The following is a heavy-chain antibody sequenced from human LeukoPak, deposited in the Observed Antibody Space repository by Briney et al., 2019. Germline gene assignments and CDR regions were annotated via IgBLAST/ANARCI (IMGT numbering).Heavy chain of an antibody. Sequence: SQTLSLTCSDSGGSISSGYYYWSWIRQPPGQGLKWIGYIYYTGITYYNPSLKSRVTISVDTSKNQFSLKLSSVTAADTAVYYCARDRSGYGHLDYWGQGTLVTVSS. CDR1: GGSISSGYYY. CDR2: IYYTGIT. V-gene: IGHV4-30-4*01. J-gene: IGHJ4*02. D-gene: IGHD5-12*01. CDR3: ARDRSGYGHLDY.